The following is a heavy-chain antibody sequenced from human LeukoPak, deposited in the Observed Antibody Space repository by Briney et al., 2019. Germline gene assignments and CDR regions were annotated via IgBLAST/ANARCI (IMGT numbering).Heavy chain of an antibody. J-gene: IGHJ4*02. CDR1: GFTFSSYA. D-gene: IGHD6-13*01. V-gene: IGHV3-23*01. CDR3: ATDSSNWYFDY. CDR2: IIGSGGST. Sequence: GGSLRLSCAASGFTFSSYAMSWVSQAPGKGLEWVSNIIGSGGSTDYADSVKGRFTISRDNSKNTLYLQMNSLRAEDTAVYYCATDSSNWYFDYWGQGALVTVSS.